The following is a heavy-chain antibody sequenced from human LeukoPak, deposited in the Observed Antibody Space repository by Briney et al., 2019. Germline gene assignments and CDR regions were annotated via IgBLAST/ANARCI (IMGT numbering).Heavy chain of an antibody. J-gene: IGHJ4*02. CDR2: INSDGSST. V-gene: IGHV3-74*01. D-gene: IGHD6-13*01. CDR3: ARCFSWYHHI. CDR1: EFTFSNYW. Sequence: GGSLRLSCEASEFTFSNYWMHWVRQAPGKGLVWVARINSDGSSTSYADSVKGRFAISRDNAKNTLYLQMNSPRAEDTAMYYCARCFSWYHHIWGQGTLVTVSS.